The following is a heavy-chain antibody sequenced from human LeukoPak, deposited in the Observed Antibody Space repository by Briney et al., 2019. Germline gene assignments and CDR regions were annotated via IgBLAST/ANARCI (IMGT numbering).Heavy chain of an antibody. CDR1: GYSISSGYY. V-gene: IGHV4-38-2*02. Sequence: SETLSLTCTVSGYSISSGYYWGRIRQPPGKGLEWIGSIYHSGTTYYNPSLKSRVTISVDTSKNQFSLKLGSVTAADTAVYYCASGPKYSGSYSAREPFDYWGQGTLVTVSS. J-gene: IGHJ4*02. D-gene: IGHD1-26*01. CDR2: IYHSGTT. CDR3: ASGPKYSGSYSAREPFDY.